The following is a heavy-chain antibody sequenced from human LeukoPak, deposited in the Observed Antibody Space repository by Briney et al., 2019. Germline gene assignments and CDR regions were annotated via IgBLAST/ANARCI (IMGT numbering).Heavy chain of an antibody. D-gene: IGHD6-19*01. CDR3: ARVYSSGWYGDAFDI. CDR2: ISAYNGNT. V-gene: IGHV1-18*01. J-gene: IGHJ3*02. Sequence: GASVKVSCKATGYTFTSYGISWVRQAPGQGLEWMGWISAYNGNTNYAQKLQGRVTMTTDTSTSTAYMELRSLRSDDTAVYYCARVYSSGWYGDAFDIWGQGTMVTVSS. CDR1: GYTFTSYG.